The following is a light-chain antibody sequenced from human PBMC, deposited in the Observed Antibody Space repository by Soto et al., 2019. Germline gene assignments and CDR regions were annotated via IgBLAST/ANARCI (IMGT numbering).Light chain of an antibody. J-gene: IGLJ2*01. CDR3: SSYTSSTTLSI. CDR2: DVT. CDR1: SSDIGGYNY. Sequence: QSALTQPAFVSGSPGQSITISCTGTSSDIGGYNYVSWYQQHPGNAPKLIIYDVTNRPSGVSNRFSGSKSGDTASLTISGLLAEDEADYYCSSYTSSTTLSIFGGGTKLTVL. V-gene: IGLV2-14*01.